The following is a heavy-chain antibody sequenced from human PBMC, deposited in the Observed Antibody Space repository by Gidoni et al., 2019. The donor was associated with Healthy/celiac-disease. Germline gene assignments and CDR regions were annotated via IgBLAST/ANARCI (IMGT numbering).Heavy chain of an antibody. Sequence: QVQLVESGGGLVKPGGSLRLSCAASGFTFSDYYMSWIRQAPGKGLEWVSYISSSGSTIYYADSVKGRFTISRDNAKNSLYLQMNSLRAEDTAVYYCARDDCSSTSCLVSSYYYGMDVWGQGTTVTVSS. CDR3: ARDDCSSTSCLVSSYYYGMDV. D-gene: IGHD2-2*01. CDR2: ISSSGSTI. J-gene: IGHJ6*02. CDR1: GFTFSDYY. V-gene: IGHV3-11*01.